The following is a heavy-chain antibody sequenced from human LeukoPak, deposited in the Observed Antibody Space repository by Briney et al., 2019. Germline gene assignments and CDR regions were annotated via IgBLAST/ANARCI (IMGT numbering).Heavy chain of an antibody. V-gene: IGHV1-8*03. CDR2: MDPNSGNT. J-gene: IGHJ5*02. CDR1: GDSFGNHD. D-gene: IGHD6-13*01. Sequence: ASVKVSCKATGDSFGNHDVNWVRQATGQGLEWMGWMDPNSGNTGYAQKFQGRVTLTRNTSISTAYMELSSLRSEDTAVYYCARGSDSSSWYTLGPWFDPWGQGTLVTVSS. CDR3: ARGSDSSSWYTLGPWFDP.